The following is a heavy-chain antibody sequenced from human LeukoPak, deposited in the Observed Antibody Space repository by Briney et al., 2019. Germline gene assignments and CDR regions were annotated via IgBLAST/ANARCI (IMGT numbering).Heavy chain of an antibody. D-gene: IGHD6-13*01. CDR2: TNPADGVT. CDR1: GFTFATHG. Sequence: PGGSLRLSCAASGFTFATHGMTWVRQAPGKGLEWVSATNPADGVTYYADSVKGRFTISRDNAKNSLYLQMNSLRAEDTAVYYCARAGHSSSLPDYWGQGTLVTVSS. CDR3: ARAGHSSSLPDY. J-gene: IGHJ4*02. V-gene: IGHV3-21*01.